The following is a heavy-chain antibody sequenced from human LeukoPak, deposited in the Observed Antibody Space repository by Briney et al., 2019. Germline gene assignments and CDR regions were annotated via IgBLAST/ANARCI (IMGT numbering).Heavy chain of an antibody. CDR2: INLSGGST. CDR1: GYTFTSYY. Sequence: ASVKVSCKASGYTFTSYYMHWVRQAPGQGLEWMGIINLSGGSTSYAQKFQGRVTMTRDTSTSTVYMELSSLRSEDTAVYYCARDSGKDYYGSGSRFDYWGQGTLVTVSS. D-gene: IGHD3-10*01. J-gene: IGHJ4*02. CDR3: ARDSGKDYYGSGSRFDY. V-gene: IGHV1-46*01.